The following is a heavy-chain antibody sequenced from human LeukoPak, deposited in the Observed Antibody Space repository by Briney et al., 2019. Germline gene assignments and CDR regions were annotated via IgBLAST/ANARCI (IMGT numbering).Heavy chain of an antibody. CDR1: GYTFTSYD. CDR2: ISAYNGNT. CDR3: ARARVVPAANWFDP. V-gene: IGHV1-18*01. Sequence: ASVKVSCKASGYTFTSYDINWVRQATGQGLEWMGWISAYNGNTNYAQKLQGRVTMTTDTSTSTAYMELRSLRSDDTAVYYCARARVVPAANWFDPWGQGTLVTVSS. D-gene: IGHD2-2*01. J-gene: IGHJ5*02.